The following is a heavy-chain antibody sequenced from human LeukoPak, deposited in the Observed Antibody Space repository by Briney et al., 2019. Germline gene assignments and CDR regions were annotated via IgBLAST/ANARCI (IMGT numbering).Heavy chain of an antibody. CDR1: GGSISSRSYF. CDR2: IYYNGST. D-gene: IGHD1-14*01. V-gene: IGHV4-39*01. CDR3: ARPLGKGILPELDY. J-gene: IGHJ4*02. Sequence: SETLSLTCTVSGGSISSRSYFWGWIRQPPGKGLEWIGTIYYNGSTYHNPSLKSRVNISVDTSKNQFSLKLTSVTAADTAVYYCARPLGKGILPELDYWGQGTLVTVSS.